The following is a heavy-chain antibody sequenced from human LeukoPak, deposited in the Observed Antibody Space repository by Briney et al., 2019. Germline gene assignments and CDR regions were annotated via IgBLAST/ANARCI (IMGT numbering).Heavy chain of an antibody. V-gene: IGHV3-23*01. D-gene: IGHD3-3*01. J-gene: IGHJ4*02. Sequence: GGSLRLSCAASGFTFSSYAMSWVRQAPGKGLEWVSAISGSGGSTYYADSVKGRFTISRDNSKNTLYLQMNSLRAEDTAVYYCAKDPRITISGVVRTYYFDYWGQGTLVTVSS. CDR1: GFTFSSYA. CDR3: AKDPRITISGVVRTYYFDY. CDR2: ISGSGGST.